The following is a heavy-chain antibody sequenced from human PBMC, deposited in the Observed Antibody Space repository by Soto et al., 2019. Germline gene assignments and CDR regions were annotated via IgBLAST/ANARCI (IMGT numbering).Heavy chain of an antibody. V-gene: IGHV3-7*01. CDR3: ARDSGYCSGSSVNHYLDC. J-gene: IGHJ4*02. D-gene: IGHD3-10*01. CDR1: GFTLRSYC. CDR2: IKTDASRK. Sequence: PGGSLRLSCAASGFTLRSYCLSWVRQAPGKGLEWLATIKTDASRKKYVDSVKGRFTVSRDNAKNSLYLQMNSLRAEDTAVYYCARDSGYCSGSSVNHYLDCWGRGTLVTVSS.